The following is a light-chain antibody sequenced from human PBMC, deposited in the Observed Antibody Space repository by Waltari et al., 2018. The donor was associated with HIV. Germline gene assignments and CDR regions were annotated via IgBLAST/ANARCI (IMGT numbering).Light chain of an antibody. CDR3: CSYAGSYTLV. V-gene: IGLV2-11*01. CDR1: SSDVGGSKY. CDR2: DST. J-gene: IGLJ3*02. Sequence: QSALTQPRSVSGSPGQSVPISCPATSSDVGGSKYVSWYQPHPVKAPKLMIYDSTKLPAGVPDRVSGSKSVNTASLTISGLEAEDEADYYCCSYAGSYTLVFGGGTKLTVL.